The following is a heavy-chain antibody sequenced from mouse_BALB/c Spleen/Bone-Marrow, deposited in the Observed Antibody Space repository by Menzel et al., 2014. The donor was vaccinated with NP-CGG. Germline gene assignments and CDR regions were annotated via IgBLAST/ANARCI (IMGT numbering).Heavy chain of an antibody. V-gene: IGHV6-6*02. CDR3: TRPFAD. CDR1: GFTFSNYW. J-gene: IGHJ3*01. Sequence: EVKLQESGGGLVQPGGSMKLSCVASGFTFSNYWMNWVRQSPEKGLEWVAEIRLKSNNYATHYAESVKGRFTISRDDSKDIVYLQMNILRAEDSDIYYCTRPFADWGQGTLVTVSA. CDR2: IRLKSNNYAT.